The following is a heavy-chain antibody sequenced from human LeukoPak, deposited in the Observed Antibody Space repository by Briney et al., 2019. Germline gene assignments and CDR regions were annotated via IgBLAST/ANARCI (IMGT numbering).Heavy chain of an antibody. D-gene: IGHD2-2*02. V-gene: IGHV3-48*03. J-gene: IGHJ3*02. Sequence: GGPLRLSCAASGFTFSSYEMNWVRQAPGKGLEWVSYISSSGSTIYYADSVKGRFTISRDNAKNSLYLQMNSLRAEDTAVYYCARECCSSTSCYTPCDAFDIWGQGTMVTVSS. CDR3: ARECCSSTSCYTPCDAFDI. CDR2: ISSSGSTI. CDR1: GFTFSSYE.